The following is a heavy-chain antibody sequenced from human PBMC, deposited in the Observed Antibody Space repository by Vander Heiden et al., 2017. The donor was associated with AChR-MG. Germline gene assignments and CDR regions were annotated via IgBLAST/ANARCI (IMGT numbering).Heavy chain of an antibody. CDR3: ARLQDVLPTQHGLVWFDP. Sequence: EVQLVQSGAEVKKPGESLKISCKGSGYSFTSHRIGWVRQMPGKGLEWMGIIYPGDSDTRYSPSFQGQVTISADKSISTAYLQWSSLKASDTAMYYCARLQDVLPTQHGLVWFDPWGQGTLVTVSS. CDR1: GYSFTSHR. J-gene: IGHJ5*02. CDR2: IYPGDSDT. V-gene: IGHV5-51*01. D-gene: IGHD2-8*01.